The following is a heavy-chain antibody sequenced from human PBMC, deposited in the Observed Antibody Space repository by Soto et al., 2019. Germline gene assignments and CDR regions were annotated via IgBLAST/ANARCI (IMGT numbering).Heavy chain of an antibody. Sequence: ASVKVSCKASGYTFTSYGISWVRQAPGQGLEWMGWISAYNGNTNYAQKLQGRVTMTTDTSTSTAYMELRSLRSDDTAVYYCAREGYCSSTSCRWGDWFDPWGQGTLVTVSS. CDR1: GYTFTSYG. D-gene: IGHD2-2*01. CDR2: ISAYNGNT. CDR3: AREGYCSSTSCRWGDWFDP. V-gene: IGHV1-18*01. J-gene: IGHJ5*02.